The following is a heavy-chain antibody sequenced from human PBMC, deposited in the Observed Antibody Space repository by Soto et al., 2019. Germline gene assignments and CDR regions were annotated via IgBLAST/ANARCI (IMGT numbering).Heavy chain of an antibody. D-gene: IGHD3-10*01. V-gene: IGHV6-1*01. CDR1: GDSVSSNSAA. CDR3: ARGITTVRGVTQARYYYGMDV. Sequence: SQTLSLTCAISGDSVSSNSAAWNWIRQSPSRGLEWLGRTYYRSKWYNDYAVSVKSRITINPDTSKNQFSLQLNSVTPEDTAVYYCARGITTVRGVTQARYYYGMDVWGQGTTVTVSS. J-gene: IGHJ6*02. CDR2: TYYRSKWYN.